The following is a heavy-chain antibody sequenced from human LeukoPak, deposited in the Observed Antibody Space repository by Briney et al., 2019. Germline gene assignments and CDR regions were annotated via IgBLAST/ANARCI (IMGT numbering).Heavy chain of an antibody. CDR2: INQGGSEN. J-gene: IGHJ4*02. CDR1: GFTFSNYW. Sequence: AGTLRFSCAASGFTFSNYWMSRVRQAQGQGLEGVANINQGGSENYYVDHVKGRFTMYTDNGKDSLYLRMHSLRAAAAAVYFCAMDRPGYVNDLWGQGALVTVSS. CDR3: AMDRPGYVNDL. D-gene: IGHD2-15*01. V-gene: IGHV3-7*04.